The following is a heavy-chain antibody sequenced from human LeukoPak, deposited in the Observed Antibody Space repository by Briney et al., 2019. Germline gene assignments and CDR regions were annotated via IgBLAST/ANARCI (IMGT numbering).Heavy chain of an antibody. D-gene: IGHD6-13*01. V-gene: IGHV4-34*01. Sequence: SETMSLTCAVYGGSSSVYYWSCIRQPPGKGLEWIGEIQNSGSTNYNPSLKSRVTISVDTSKNQFSLKLSSVTAADTAVYYCARRITFSSSWSHYGMDVWGQGTTVTVSS. CDR3: ARRITFSSSWSHYGMDV. CDR2: IQNSGST. J-gene: IGHJ6*02. CDR1: GGSSSVYY.